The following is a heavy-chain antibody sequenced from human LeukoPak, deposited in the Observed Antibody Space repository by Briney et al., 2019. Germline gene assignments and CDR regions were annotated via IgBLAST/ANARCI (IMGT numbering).Heavy chain of an antibody. CDR2: ISSSSSYI. J-gene: IGHJ3*02. V-gene: IGHV3-21*01. CDR1: GFTFSSYS. Sequence: PGGSLRLSCAASGFTFSSYSMNWVRQAPGKGLEWVSSISSSSSYIYYADSVKGRFTISRDNAKNSLYLQMNSLRAEDTAVYYCVRALDSGGNDAFDIWGQGTMVTVSS. D-gene: IGHD3-16*01. CDR3: VRALDSGGNDAFDI.